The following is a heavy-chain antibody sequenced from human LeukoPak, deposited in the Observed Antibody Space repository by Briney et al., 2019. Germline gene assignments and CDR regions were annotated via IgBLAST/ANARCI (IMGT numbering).Heavy chain of an antibody. CDR1: GGSVRSGSYY. CDR3: ARDIRWSSSWYYYGMDV. V-gene: IGHV4-61*01. CDR2: IYHSGST. D-gene: IGHD6-13*01. J-gene: IGHJ6*02. Sequence: SETLSLTCTVSGGSVRSGSYYWSWIRQPPGKGLEWIGYIYHSGSTNYNPSLKSRVTISVDTSKNQFSLKLSSVTAADTAVYYCARDIRWSSSWYYYGMDVWGQGTTVTVSS.